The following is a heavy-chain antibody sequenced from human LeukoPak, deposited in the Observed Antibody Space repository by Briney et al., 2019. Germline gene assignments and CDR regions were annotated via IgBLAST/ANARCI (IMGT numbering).Heavy chain of an antibody. D-gene: IGHD3-3*01. Sequence: GGSLRLSCAASGFTFSSYSMNWVRQAPGKGLEWVSSISSSSSYIYYADSVKGRFTISRDNAKNSLYLQMNSLRAEDTAVYYCARDSADLWSGYYTSWFDPWGQGTLVTVSS. CDR3: ARDSADLWSGYYTSWFDP. V-gene: IGHV3-21*01. CDR2: ISSSSSYI. CDR1: GFTFSSYS. J-gene: IGHJ5*02.